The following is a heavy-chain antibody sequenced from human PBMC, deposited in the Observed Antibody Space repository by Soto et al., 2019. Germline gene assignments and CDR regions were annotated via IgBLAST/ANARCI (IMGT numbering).Heavy chain of an antibody. CDR2: INHSGNT. Sequence: NPSETLSLTXAVYGGSISGYYWTWIRQSPGKGLEWIGEINHSGNTNYNPSLKSRLTMSVDTSKNEFSLRLSSVTAADTAVYYCARCMYAAGLNFDPWGQGTLVTVSS. D-gene: IGHD2-8*01. CDR3: ARCMYAAGLNFDP. V-gene: IGHV4-34*01. J-gene: IGHJ5*02. CDR1: GGSISGYY.